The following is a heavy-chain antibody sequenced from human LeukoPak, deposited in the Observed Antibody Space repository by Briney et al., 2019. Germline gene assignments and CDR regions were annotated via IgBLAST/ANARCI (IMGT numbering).Heavy chain of an antibody. J-gene: IGHJ6*03. CDR3: ARDQFYDFWSGHYRPSMDV. Sequence: GGSLRLSCAVPGFTVATNYMSWVRQAPGKGLEWVSSISSSGSDTYYADSLEGRFTISRDNASNSLFLQVNSLRAEDTAVYYCARDQFYDFWSGHYRPSMDVWGKGTTVTVSS. CDR1: GFTVATNY. V-gene: IGHV3-21*01. D-gene: IGHD3-3*01. CDR2: ISSSGSDT.